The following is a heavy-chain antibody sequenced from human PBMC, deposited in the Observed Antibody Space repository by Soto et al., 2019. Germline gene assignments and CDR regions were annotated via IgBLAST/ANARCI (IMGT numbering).Heavy chain of an antibody. CDR3: ARELYSCGGDCPYYMDY. V-gene: IGHV1-46*01. J-gene: IGHJ4*02. CDR1: GYPFTDYF. CDR2: ISLYHHST. Sequence: ASVKVSCKASGYPFTDYFIHWVRQAPGQGLEWMGIISLYHHSTSYAQKFQGRLTVTADTSTTTVYMDLSSLTSEDSAVYWCARELYSCGGDCPYYMDYWGQGTLVTVSS. D-gene: IGHD2-21*02.